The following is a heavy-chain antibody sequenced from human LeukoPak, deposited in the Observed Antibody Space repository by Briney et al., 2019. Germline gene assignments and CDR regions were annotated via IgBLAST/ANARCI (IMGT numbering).Heavy chain of an antibody. CDR1: GGSISSSSYY. Sequence: SETLSLTCTVSGGSISSSSYYWGWIRQPPGKGLEWIGSIYYSGSTYYNPSLKSRVTMSVDTSKSQFSLKLSSVTAADTAVYYCARSSVDTAMGYYFDYWGQGTLVTVSS. CDR2: IYYSGST. V-gene: IGHV4-39*07. J-gene: IGHJ4*02. D-gene: IGHD5-18*01. CDR3: ARSSVDTAMGYYFDY.